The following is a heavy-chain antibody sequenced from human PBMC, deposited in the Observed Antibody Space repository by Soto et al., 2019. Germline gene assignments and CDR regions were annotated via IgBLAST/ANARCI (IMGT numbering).Heavy chain of an antibody. CDR1: GFTFSSYA. V-gene: IGHV3-23*01. CDR3: AKDNDRGVINYFDY. CDR2: ISGSGGST. D-gene: IGHD3-10*02. Sequence: PGGSLRLSCTASGFTFSSYAMNWVRQAPGKGLEWVSVISGSGGSTYYADSVKGRFTISRDNSKNKLYLQMNSLRAEDTAVYYCAKDNDRGVINYFDYWGQGTLVTAPQ. J-gene: IGHJ4*02.